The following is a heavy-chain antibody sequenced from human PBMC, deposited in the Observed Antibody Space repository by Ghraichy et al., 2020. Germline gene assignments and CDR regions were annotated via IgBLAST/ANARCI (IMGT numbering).Heavy chain of an antibody. CDR2: IYSGGST. D-gene: IGHD4-23*01. V-gene: IGHV3-53*01. CDR3: ARGDDYGGNSDLGFGFDI. CDR1: GFTVSSNY. J-gene: IGHJ3*02. Sequence: GGSLRLSCAASGFTVSSNYMSWVRQAPGKGLEWVSVIYSGGSTYYADSVKGRFTISRDNSKNTLYLQMNSLRAEDTAVYYCARGDDYGGNSDLGFGFDIWGQGTMVTVSS.